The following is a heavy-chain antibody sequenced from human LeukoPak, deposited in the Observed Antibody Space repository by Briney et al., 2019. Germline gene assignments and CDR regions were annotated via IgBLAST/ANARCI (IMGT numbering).Heavy chain of an antibody. J-gene: IGHJ4*02. D-gene: IGHD3-16*02. CDR1: GFTFSSYA. V-gene: IGHV3-23*01. CDR3: AKTVSGSHSYQGGDY. Sequence: GGSLRLSCAASGFTFSSYAMSWVRQAPGRGLEWVSAISGSGGNTYYADSVKGRFTMSRDNSKNTLYLQMNSLRAEDTAVYFCAKTVSGSHSYQGGDYWGQGTLVTVST. CDR2: ISGSGGNT.